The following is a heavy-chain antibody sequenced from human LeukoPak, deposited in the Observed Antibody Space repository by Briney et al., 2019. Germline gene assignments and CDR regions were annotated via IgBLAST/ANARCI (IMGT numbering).Heavy chain of an antibody. Sequence: SETLSLTCSVSGYSFSSGFYWGWIRQPPGKGLEWFGSIFHSGSTYYNPSLKSRVTISVDTSKNQFSLKLSSVIAADTAVYYCARALGRLSWFDPWGQGTLVSVSS. CDR3: ARALGRLSWFDP. V-gene: IGHV4-38-2*02. D-gene: IGHD7-27*01. CDR2: IFHSGST. CDR1: GYSFSSGFY. J-gene: IGHJ5*02.